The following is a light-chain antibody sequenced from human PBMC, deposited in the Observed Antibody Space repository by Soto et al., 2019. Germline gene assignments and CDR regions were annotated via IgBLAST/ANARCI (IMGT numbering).Light chain of an antibody. CDR2: GDS. Sequence: QSVLTQPPSVSGAPGQRVTISCTGSNSNIGAGFHVNWYQHLPGTAPKLLIYGDSIRPSGVPDRFSGSKSATSASLAIAGLLVEDEGDYYCSSYTSSGTLDVFGTGTKLTVL. V-gene: IGLV1-40*01. CDR3: SSYTSSGTLDV. J-gene: IGLJ1*01. CDR1: NSNIGAGFH.